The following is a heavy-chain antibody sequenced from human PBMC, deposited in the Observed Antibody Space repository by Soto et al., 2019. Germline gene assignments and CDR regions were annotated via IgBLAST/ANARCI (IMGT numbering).Heavy chain of an antibody. Sequence: PSETLSLTCAVSGGSISSYYWSWIRQPPGKGLEWIEYIYYSGSNNYNPSLKSRVTISVDTSKNQFSLKLSSVTAADTAVYYCARGDYSGYDGYFDYWGQGTLVTVSS. D-gene: IGHD5-12*01. CDR3: ARGDYSGYDGYFDY. J-gene: IGHJ4*02. V-gene: IGHV4-59*01. CDR1: GGSISSYY. CDR2: IYYSGSN.